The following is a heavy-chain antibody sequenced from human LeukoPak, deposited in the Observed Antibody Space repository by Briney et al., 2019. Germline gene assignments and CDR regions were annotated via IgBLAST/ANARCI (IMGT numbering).Heavy chain of an antibody. CDR2: ISSSSSAI. CDR1: GFIFSSYN. Sequence: GGSLRLSCAASGFIFSSYNMKWVRQAPGKGLEWISYISSSSSAIYYADSVKGRFTISRDNAKNTLYLQMNSLRAEDTAVYYCGRGHRFCSRGNCNSPVDYWGQGTLVTVSS. J-gene: IGHJ4*02. D-gene: IGHD2-15*01. V-gene: IGHV3-48*01. CDR3: GRGHRFCSRGNCNSPVDY.